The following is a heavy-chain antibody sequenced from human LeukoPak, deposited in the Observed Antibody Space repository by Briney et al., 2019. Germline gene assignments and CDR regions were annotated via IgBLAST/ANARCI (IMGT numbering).Heavy chain of an antibody. CDR2: ISWDGGST. D-gene: IGHD2-2*01. CDR1: GLTFDDYA. V-gene: IGHV3-43D*03. J-gene: IGHJ4*02. Sequence: GGSLRLSCAASGLTFDDYAMHWVRQAPGKGLEWVSLISWDGGSTYYADSVKGRFTISRDNSKNSLYLQMNSLRAEDTALYYCAKDQSPGYCSSTSCFPPPSIDYWGQGTLVTVSS. CDR3: AKDQSPGYCSSTSCFPPPSIDY.